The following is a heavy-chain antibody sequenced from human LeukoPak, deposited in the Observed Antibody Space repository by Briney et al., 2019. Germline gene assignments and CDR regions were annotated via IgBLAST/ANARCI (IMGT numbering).Heavy chain of an antibody. CDR1: GGSISSRAYY. V-gene: IGHV3-7*05. CDR2: IKQDGSQK. J-gene: IGHJ4*02. D-gene: IGHD6-19*01. Sequence: PSETLSLTCTVSGGSISSRAYYWTWIRQAPGKGLEWVAIIKQDGSQKYYVDSVKGRFTISRDNARNSLYLQMNSLRAEDTAVYWAVAGTTYWGQGTLVTVSS. CDR3: VAGTTY.